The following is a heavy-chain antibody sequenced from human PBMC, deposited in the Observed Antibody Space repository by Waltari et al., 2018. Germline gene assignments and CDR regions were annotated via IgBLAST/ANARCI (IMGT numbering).Heavy chain of an antibody. J-gene: IGHJ5*02. D-gene: IGHD3-3*01. V-gene: IGHV4-34*01. CDR3: ARKYYDFWSGYYRRGWFDP. CDR1: GGSFSGYY. Sequence: QVQLQQWGAGLLKPSETLSLTCAVYGGSFSGYYWSWLRQPPGKGLGGIGEINHSRSTNYNPSLKSRVIISVDTSKNQFSLKLSSVTAADTAVYYCARKYYDFWSGYYRRGWFDPWGQGTLVTVSS. CDR2: INHSRST.